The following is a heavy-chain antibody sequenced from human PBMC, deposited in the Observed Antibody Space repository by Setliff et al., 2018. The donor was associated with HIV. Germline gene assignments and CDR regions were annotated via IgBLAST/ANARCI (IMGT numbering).Heavy chain of an antibody. Sequence: SETLSLTCTVSGGSISSYYWSWIRQPPGKGLEWIGYIYTSGDTNYNPSLKSRVTISADMSKNQFSLKLSSVTAADPAVYYCARGGFTGATTHFQHWGRGTLVTVSS. J-gene: IGHJ1*01. CDR1: GGSISSYY. V-gene: IGHV4-4*08. D-gene: IGHD3-16*01. CDR3: ARGGFTGATTHFQH. CDR2: IYTSGDT.